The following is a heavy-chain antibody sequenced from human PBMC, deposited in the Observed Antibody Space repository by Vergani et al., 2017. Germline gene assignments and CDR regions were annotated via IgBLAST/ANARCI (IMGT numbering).Heavy chain of an antibody. CDR2: IIPILGIA. V-gene: IGHV1-69*04. J-gene: IGHJ6*02. CDR3: ARGLTGTMDYYYYGMDV. D-gene: IGHD1-7*01. CDR1: GGTFSSYA. Sequence: QVQLVQSGAEVKKPGSSVKVSCKASGGTFSSYAISWVRQAPGQGLEWMGRIIPILGIANYAQKFQGRVTITADKSTSTAYMELSSLRSEDTAVHYCARGLTGTMDYYYYGMDVWGQGTTVTVSS.